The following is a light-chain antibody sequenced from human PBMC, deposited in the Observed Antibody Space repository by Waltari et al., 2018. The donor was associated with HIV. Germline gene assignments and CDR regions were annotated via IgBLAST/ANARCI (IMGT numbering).Light chain of an antibody. CDR2: DAS. CDR1: QSLSRTY. CDR3: QQYRSTPRT. Sequence: EIVLTQSPGALSLSPGERATLSCRASQSLSRTYLAWYQQKPGQPPRLLMYDASTRATGIPDRFSGSGSGTDFTLTISRLEPEDFAVYYCQQYRSTPRTFGGGTRVQIK. V-gene: IGKV3-20*01. J-gene: IGKJ4*01.